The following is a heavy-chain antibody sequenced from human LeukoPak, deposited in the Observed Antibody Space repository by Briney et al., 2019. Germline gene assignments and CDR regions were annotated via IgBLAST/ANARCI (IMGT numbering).Heavy chain of an antibody. CDR1: GFTFDDYA. J-gene: IGHJ6*02. V-gene: IGHV3-43D*03. CDR3: AKDMGQQLPRDYYYGMDV. Sequence: GGSLRLSCAASGFTFDDYAMHWVRQAPGKGLEWVSLISWDGGSTYYADSVKGRFTISRDNSKNSLYLQMNSLRAEDTALYYCAKDMGQQLPRDYYYGMDVWGQGTTVTVSS. D-gene: IGHD6-13*01. CDR2: ISWDGGST.